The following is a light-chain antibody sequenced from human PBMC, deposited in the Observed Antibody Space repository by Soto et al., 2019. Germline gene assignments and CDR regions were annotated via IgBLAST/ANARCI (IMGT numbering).Light chain of an antibody. CDR2: GAS. CDR1: QSVSSTY. V-gene: IGKV3-20*01. J-gene: IGKJ1*01. CDR3: QQYGSSSWT. Sequence: EIVLTQSPGTLSVSPGERATLSCRASQSVSSTYLAWYQQQPGQAPRLLIYGASNRATGIPDRFSGSGSGTDITLTNSRLESEDFAVYYCQQYGSSSWTFGLGTKVEIK.